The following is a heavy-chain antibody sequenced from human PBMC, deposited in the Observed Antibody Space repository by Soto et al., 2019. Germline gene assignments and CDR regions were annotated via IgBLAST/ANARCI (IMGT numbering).Heavy chain of an antibody. CDR1: GFSLSTSGVG. CDR3: APRPPSVLWFGELRGVGRDDLNWFAP. CDR2: IYWNDDK. V-gene: IGHV2-5*01. Sequence: QITLKESGPTLVKPTQTLTLTCTFSGFSLSTSGVGVGWIRQPPGKALEWLALIYWNDDKRYSPSLKSRLTITKDASKNQVVLTMTNMEPVDTATYYCAPRPPSVLWFGELRGVGRDDLNWFAPWGQGTLVTVSS. J-gene: IGHJ5*02. D-gene: IGHD3-10*01.